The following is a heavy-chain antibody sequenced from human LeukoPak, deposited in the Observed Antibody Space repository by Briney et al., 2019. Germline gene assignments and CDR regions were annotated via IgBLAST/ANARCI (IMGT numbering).Heavy chain of an antibody. D-gene: IGHD6-6*01. V-gene: IGHV3-23*01. CDR3: AKVRLSLAGRPTDV. J-gene: IGHJ6*04. CDR2: ISGGGSTT. CDR1: GFTFNNYA. Sequence: GGSLRLSCAASGFTFNNYALSWVRQAPGKGLEWVSTISGGGSTTYYADSVKGRFTISRDNSKNTLFLQMNSLRVEDTAIYFCAKVRLSLAGRPTDVRGKGTTVTVSS.